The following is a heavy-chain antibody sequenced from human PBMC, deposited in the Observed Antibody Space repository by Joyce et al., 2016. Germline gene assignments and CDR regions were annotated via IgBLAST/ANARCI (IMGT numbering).Heavy chain of an antibody. V-gene: IGHV1-2*02. J-gene: IGHJ6*02. Sequence: GQGLQWMGWINPNSGGTNYAQIFQGRVTLTRDTSISTAHLELSGLTSDDTAVYYCARGRPTTGTSWGYYYYYGMDVWGQGTTVTVSS. CDR3: ARGRPTTGTSWGYYYYYGMDV. CDR2: INPNSGGT. D-gene: IGHD1-1*01.